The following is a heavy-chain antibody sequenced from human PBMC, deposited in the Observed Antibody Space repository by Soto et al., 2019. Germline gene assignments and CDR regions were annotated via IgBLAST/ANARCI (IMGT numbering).Heavy chain of an antibody. CDR3: AKDPRILPTGLFDY. D-gene: IGHD2-15*01. J-gene: IGHJ4*02. Sequence: EVQLLESGGGLVQPGGSLRLSCAASGFTFSSYAMSWVRQTPGKGLAWVSAISGSGGSTDYADSVKGRFTISRDHSKNALYGQMNILRAEDTAVYYCAKDPRILPTGLFDYWGQGPLVTVSS. CDR2: ISGSGGST. V-gene: IGHV3-23*01. CDR1: GFTFSSYA.